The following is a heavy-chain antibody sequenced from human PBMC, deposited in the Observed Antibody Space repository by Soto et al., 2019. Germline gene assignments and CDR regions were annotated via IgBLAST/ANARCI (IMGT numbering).Heavy chain of an antibody. V-gene: IGHV1-69*01. CDR1: GGTFSSYA. J-gene: IGHJ6*02. CDR3: ARGDIVVVPAAIRYYYGMDV. CDR2: IIPIFGTA. Sequence: QVQLVQSGAEVKKPGSSVEVSCKASGGTFSSYAISWVRQAPGQGLEWMGGIIPIFGTANYAQKFQGRVTITADESTSTAYMELSSLRSEDTAVYYCARGDIVVVPAAIRYYYGMDVWGQGTTVTVSS. D-gene: IGHD2-2*02.